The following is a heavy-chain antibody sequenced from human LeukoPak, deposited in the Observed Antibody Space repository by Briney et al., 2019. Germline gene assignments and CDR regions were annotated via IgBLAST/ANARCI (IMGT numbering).Heavy chain of an antibody. CDR3: ARDNNYGTGSDY. D-gene: IGHD5-18*01. CDR2: ISSSGNNK. Sequence: GGSLRLSCVASGFTFSSYSMNWVRQAPGKGLEWVSSISSSGNNKYYAESVKGRFTISRDNAKNSLYLQMNSLRAEDTAAYYCARDNNYGTGSDYWGQGTLVTVSS. V-gene: IGHV3-21*06. CDR1: GFTFSSYS. J-gene: IGHJ4*02.